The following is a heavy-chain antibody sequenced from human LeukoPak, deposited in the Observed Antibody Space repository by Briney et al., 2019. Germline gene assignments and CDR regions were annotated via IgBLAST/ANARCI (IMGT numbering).Heavy chain of an antibody. CDR2: IIPILGIA. V-gene: IGHV1-69*02. CDR1: GGTFSSYT. Sequence: ASVKVSCKASGGTFSSYTISWVRQAPGQGLEWMGRIIPILGIANYAQKFQGRVTITADKSTSTAYMELSSLRSEDTAVYYCASGYCSSTSCYNYGMDVWGRGTTVTVSS. D-gene: IGHD2-2*02. J-gene: IGHJ6*02. CDR3: ASGYCSSTSCYNYGMDV.